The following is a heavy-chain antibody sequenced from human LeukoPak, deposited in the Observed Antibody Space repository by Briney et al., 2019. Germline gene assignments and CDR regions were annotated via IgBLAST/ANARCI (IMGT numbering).Heavy chain of an antibody. CDR3: AKKLVDGSFWYVVDY. CDR1: GFXFSSYA. CDR2: ITGSGGST. D-gene: IGHD6-13*01. Sequence: GGSLRLSCAASGFXFSSYAITWVRQAPGKGLEWVSGITGSGGSTYYADSVKGRFTISRDNSKNTLYLQMNSLRAEDTAVYYCAKKLVDGSFWYVVDYWGQGILVTVSS. J-gene: IGHJ4*02. V-gene: IGHV3-23*01.